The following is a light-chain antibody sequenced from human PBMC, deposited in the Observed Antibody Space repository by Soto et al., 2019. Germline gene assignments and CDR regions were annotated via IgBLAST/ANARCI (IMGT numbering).Light chain of an antibody. Sequence: DIQMTQSPSTLSGSVGDRATITCRASQTISSWLAWYQQKPGEARKLLIYKASTLKSGVPSRFSGSGSGTEFTLTISSLQPDDFATYYCQHYNSYSEAFGQGTKVDIK. V-gene: IGKV1-5*03. CDR2: KAS. CDR3: QHYNSYSEA. CDR1: QTISSW. J-gene: IGKJ1*01.